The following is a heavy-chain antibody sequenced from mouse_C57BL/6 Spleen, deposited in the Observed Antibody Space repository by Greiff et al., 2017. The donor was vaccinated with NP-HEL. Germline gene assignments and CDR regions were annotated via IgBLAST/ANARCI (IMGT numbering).Heavy chain of an antibody. J-gene: IGHJ2*01. CDR2: IYPGSGST. D-gene: IGHD1-1*01. CDR3: ARGYGSGDY. Sequence: QVQLQQPGAELVKPGASVKMSCKASGYTFTSYWITWVKQRPGQGLVWIGDIYPGSGSTNYNEKFKSKATLTVDTSSSTAYMQLSSLTSEGAAVYYCARGYGSGDYWGQVTTLTVSS. CDR1: GYTFTSYW. V-gene: IGHV1-55*01.